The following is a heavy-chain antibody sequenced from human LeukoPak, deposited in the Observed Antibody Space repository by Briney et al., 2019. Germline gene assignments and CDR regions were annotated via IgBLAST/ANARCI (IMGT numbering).Heavy chain of an antibody. J-gene: IGHJ4*02. D-gene: IGHD4-11*01. CDR1: GFTFNHYG. CDR3: ARDAQRGFDYSNSLKY. V-gene: IGHV3-33*01. CDR2: IWSDGTNK. Sequence: PGGSLRLSCAAAGFTFNHYGMHWVRQAPGKGLEWVVVIWSDGTNKYYADSVKGRFTISRDDSEKQVYLQMNSLKPEDTAVYFCARDAQRGFDYSNSLKYWGQGTPVTVST.